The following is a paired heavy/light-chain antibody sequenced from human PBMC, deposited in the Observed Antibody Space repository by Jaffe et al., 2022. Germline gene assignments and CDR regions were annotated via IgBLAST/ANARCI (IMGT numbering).Light chain of an antibody. Sequence: DIQMTQSPSTLSASVGDRVTITCRASQSISSWLAWYQQKPGKAPKLLIYKASSLESGVPSRFSGSGSGTEFTLTISSLQPDDFATYYCQQYNSYPITFGQGTRLEIK. V-gene: IGKV1-5*03. CDR2: KAS. J-gene: IGKJ5*01. CDR1: QSISSW. CDR3: QQYNSYPIT.
Heavy chain of an antibody. CDR3: AKDLGMGVEYSSSNDAFDI. Sequence: EVQLLESGGGLVQPGGSLRLSCAASGFTFSSYAMSWVRQAPGKGLEWVSAISGSGGSTYYADSVKGRFTISRDNSKNTLYLQMNSLRAEDTAVYYCAKDLGMGVEYSSSNDAFDIWGQGTMVTVSS. V-gene: IGHV3-23*01. CDR2: ISGSGGST. D-gene: IGHD6-6*01. J-gene: IGHJ3*02. CDR1: GFTFSSYA.